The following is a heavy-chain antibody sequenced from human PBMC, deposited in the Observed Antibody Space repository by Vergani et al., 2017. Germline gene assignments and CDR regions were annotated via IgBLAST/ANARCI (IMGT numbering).Heavy chain of an antibody. CDR1: GYTFSNYY. Sequence: QVQVVQSGAEVKKSGASVKVSCKTSGYTFSNYYMHWVRQAPGQGFEWMGIINPSGGHTNYARKFQGRVTMTRDTSTSTVYMELSSLRSEDTAIYYCSRGDYDILTGYRYWGQGTLVTVSA. CDR3: SRGDYDILTGYRY. D-gene: IGHD3-9*01. CDR2: INPSGGHT. J-gene: IGHJ4*02. V-gene: IGHV1-46*03.